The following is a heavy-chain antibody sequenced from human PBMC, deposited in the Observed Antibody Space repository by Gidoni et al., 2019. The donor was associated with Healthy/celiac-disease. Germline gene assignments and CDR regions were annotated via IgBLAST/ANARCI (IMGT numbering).Heavy chain of an antibody. CDR1: GFTFSYAW. CDR3: STDLDVLRYFDSDY. J-gene: IGHJ4*02. CDR2: IKSKIDGGTT. D-gene: IGHD3-9*01. Sequence: EVQLVESGGGLVKPGGSLRLSCAASGFTFSYAWLSWVRQAPGKGLEWVGRIKSKIDGGTTDYAAPVKGRFTISRDDSKNTLYLQMSSLKTEDTAVYYCSTDLDVLRYFDSDYWGQGTLVTVSS. V-gene: IGHV3-15*01.